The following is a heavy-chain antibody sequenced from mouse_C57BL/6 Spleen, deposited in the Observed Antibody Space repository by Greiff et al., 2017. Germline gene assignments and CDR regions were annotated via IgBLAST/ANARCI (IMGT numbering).Heavy chain of an antibody. CDR2: IDPEDGDT. V-gene: IGHV14-1*01. D-gene: IGHD1-1*01. J-gene: IGHJ2*01. CDR3: TTNYGSSYGY. Sequence: EVQLQQSGAELVRPGASVKLSCTASGFNIKDYYMHWVKQRPEQGLEWIGRIDPEDGDTEYAPKFQGKATMTADTSYNTAYLQLSSLTSEDTAVYYCTTNYGSSYGYWGQGTTLTVSS. CDR1: GFNIKDYY.